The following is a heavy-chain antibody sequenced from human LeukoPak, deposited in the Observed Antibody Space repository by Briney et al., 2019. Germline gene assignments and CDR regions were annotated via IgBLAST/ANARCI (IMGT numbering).Heavy chain of an antibody. CDR1: GGSISSYY. CDR2: IYYSGST. V-gene: IGHV4-59*01. Sequence: SETLSLTCTVSGGSISSYYWSWIRQPPGKGLEWIGYIYYSGSTNYNPSLKSRVTISVDTSKNQFSLKLSSVTAADTAVYYCARERSGIAARGDAFDIWGQGTMVTVSS. D-gene: IGHD6-6*01. CDR3: ARERSGIAARGDAFDI. J-gene: IGHJ3*02.